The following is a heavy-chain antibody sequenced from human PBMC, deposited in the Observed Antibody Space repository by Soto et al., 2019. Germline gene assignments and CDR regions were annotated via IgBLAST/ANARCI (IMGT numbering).Heavy chain of an antibody. CDR1: GGSISSSSYY. CDR3: ARHWRTIFGVVTNDYYGMDV. Sequence: TSETLSLTCTVSGGSISSSSYYWGWIRQPPGKGLEWIGSIYYSGSTYYNPSLKSRVTISVDTSKNQFSLKLSSVTAADTAVYYCARHWRTIFGVVTNDYYGMDVWGQGTTVTVSS. V-gene: IGHV4-39*01. D-gene: IGHD3-3*01. J-gene: IGHJ6*02. CDR2: IYYSGST.